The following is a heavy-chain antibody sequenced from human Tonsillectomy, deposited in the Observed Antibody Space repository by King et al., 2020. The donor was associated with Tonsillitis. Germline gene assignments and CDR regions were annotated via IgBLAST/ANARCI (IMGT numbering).Heavy chain of an antibody. J-gene: IGHJ4*02. CDR2: VYHAGCP. CDR1: GVYISSSKYY. CDR3: VRLRYYDSSASSYYFDS. Sequence: LQLQESGPGLVKPSETLSLTGPVSGVYISSSKYYCAWICQPPGKGLEWNGRVYHAGCPYSNPSIHNRVTISVATSKKQFSLKLISVTAADTAVCYCVRLRYYDSSASSYYFDSWGQGTLVTVSS. V-gene: IGHV4-39*01. D-gene: IGHD3-22*01.